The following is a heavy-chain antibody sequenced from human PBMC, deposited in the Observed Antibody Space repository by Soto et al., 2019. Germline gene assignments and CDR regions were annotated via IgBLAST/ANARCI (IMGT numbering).Heavy chain of an antibody. CDR3: ARASGYYYHFDY. D-gene: IGHD3-22*01. CDR1: GYTFTSYG. J-gene: IGHJ4*02. Sequence: ASVKVSCKASGYTFTSYGISWVRQAPGQGLEWMGWINPNSGSTNYAQKFQGRVTMTRDTSISTAYMELSRLRSDDTAVYYCARASGYYYHFDYWGQGTLVTSPQ. CDR2: INPNSGST. V-gene: IGHV1-2*02.